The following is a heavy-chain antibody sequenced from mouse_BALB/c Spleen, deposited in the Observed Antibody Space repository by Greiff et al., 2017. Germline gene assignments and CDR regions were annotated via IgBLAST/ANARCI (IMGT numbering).Heavy chain of an antibody. CDR2: IRNKANGYTT. D-gene: IGHD1-1*02. J-gene: IGHJ3*01. CDR3: ARATYGPSFAY. CDR1: GFTFTDYY. Sequence: EVQLVESGGGLVQPGGSLRLSCATSGFTFTDYYMSWVRQPPGKALEWLGFIRNKANGYTTEYSASVKGRFTISRDNSQSILYLQMNTLRAEDSATYYCARATYGPSFAYWGQGTLVTVSA. V-gene: IGHV7-3*02.